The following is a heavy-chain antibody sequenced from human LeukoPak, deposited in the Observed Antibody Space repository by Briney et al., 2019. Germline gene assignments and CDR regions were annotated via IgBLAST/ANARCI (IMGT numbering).Heavy chain of an antibody. CDR2: ISGSGGST. V-gene: IGHV3-23*01. CDR1: GFTFSSYA. CDR3: AGVDAAMPDAFDI. Sequence: GGSLRLSCAASGFTFSSYAMSWVRQAPGKGLEWVSAISGSGGSTYYADSVKGRFTISRDNSKNTLYLQMNSQRADDTAVYYCAGVDAAMPDAFDIWGQGTTVTVSS. J-gene: IGHJ3*02. D-gene: IGHD5-18*01.